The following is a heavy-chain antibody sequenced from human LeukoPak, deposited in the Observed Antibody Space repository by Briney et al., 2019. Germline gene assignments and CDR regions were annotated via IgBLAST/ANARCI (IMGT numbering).Heavy chain of an antibody. J-gene: IGHJ6*02. CDR3: ARSEISSGWIAAVPYYYYGMDV. CDR1: GYSFTSYW. V-gene: IGHV5-51*01. CDR2: IYPGDSDT. Sequence: GESLKISCKGSGYSFTSYWIGWVRQMPGKGLEWMGIIYPGDSDTRYSPSFQGQVTISADKSISTAYLQWSSLKASDTAMYYCARSEISSGWIAAVPYYYYGMDVWGQGTTVTVSS. D-gene: IGHD6-19*01.